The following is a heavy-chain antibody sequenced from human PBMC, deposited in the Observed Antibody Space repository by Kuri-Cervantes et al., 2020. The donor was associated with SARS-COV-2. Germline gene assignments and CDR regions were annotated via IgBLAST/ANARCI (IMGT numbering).Heavy chain of an antibody. CDR3: ARITIFGVVISGAFDI. Sequence: PEILSLTCAVYGGSFIGYYWSWIRQPPGKGLEWIGEINHSGSTNYNPSLKSRVTISVDTSKNQFSLKLSSVTAADTAVYYCARITIFGVVISGAFDIWGQGTMVTVSS. V-gene: IGHV4-34*01. CDR1: GGSFIGYY. J-gene: IGHJ3*02. CDR2: INHSGST. D-gene: IGHD3-3*01.